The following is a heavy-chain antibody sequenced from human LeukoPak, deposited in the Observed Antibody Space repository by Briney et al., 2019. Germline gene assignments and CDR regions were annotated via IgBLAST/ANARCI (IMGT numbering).Heavy chain of an antibody. Sequence: ETLSLTCAVYGGSFSGYYWSWVRQAPGKGLEWVGRIKSKTDGGTTDYAAPVKGRFTISRDDSKNTLYLQMNSLKTEDTAVYYCTTGSYGDYLSYLADFDYWGQGTLVTVSS. CDR1: GGSFSGYY. D-gene: IGHD4-17*01. CDR3: TTGSYGDYLSYLADFDY. J-gene: IGHJ4*02. V-gene: IGHV3-15*01. CDR2: IKSKTDGGTT.